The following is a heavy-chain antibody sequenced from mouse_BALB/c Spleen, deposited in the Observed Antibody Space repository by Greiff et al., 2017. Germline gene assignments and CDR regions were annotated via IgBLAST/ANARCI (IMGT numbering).Heavy chain of an antibody. V-gene: IGHV5-2*01. CDR1: EYEFPSHD. J-gene: IGHJ4*01. CDR3: ARQGYGGTYYAMDY. D-gene: IGHD2-14*01. Sequence: EVKLMESGGGLVQPGESLKLSCESNEYEFPSHDMSWVRKTPEKRLELVAAINSDGGSTYYPDTMERRFIISRDNTKKTLYLQMSSLRSEDTALYYCARQGYGGTYYAMDYWGQGTSVTVSS. CDR2: INSDGGST.